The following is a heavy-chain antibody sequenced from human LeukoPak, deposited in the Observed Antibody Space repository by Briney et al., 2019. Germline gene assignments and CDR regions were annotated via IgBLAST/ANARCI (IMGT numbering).Heavy chain of an antibody. J-gene: IGHJ4*02. CDR1: GFTFSSYG. CDR3: ARGSASVLLWFGELLSNEYYFDY. V-gene: IGHV3-33*01. D-gene: IGHD3-10*01. Sequence: PGGSLRLSCAASGFTFSSYGKHWVRQAPGKGLEWVAVIWYDGSNKYYAYSVKGRFTISRDNSKNTLYLQMNSLRAEDTAVYYCARGSASVLLWFGELLSNEYYFDYWGQGTLVTVSS. CDR2: IWYDGSNK.